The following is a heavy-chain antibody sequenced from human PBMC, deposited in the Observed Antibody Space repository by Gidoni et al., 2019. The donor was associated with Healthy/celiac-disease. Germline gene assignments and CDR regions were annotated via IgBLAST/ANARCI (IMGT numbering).Heavy chain of an antibody. CDR3: ARHMRRIQLGAFDI. CDR2: IYYSGST. J-gene: IGHJ3*02. Sequence: QLQLQESGPGLVKPSETLSLTCTVSGGSISSSSYYWGWIRQPPGKGLEWIGSIYYSGSTYYNPSLKSRVTISGDTSKNQFSLKLSSVTAADTAVYYCARHMRRIQLGAFDIWGQGTMVTVSS. D-gene: IGHD6-6*01. V-gene: IGHV4-39*01. CDR1: GGSISSSSYY.